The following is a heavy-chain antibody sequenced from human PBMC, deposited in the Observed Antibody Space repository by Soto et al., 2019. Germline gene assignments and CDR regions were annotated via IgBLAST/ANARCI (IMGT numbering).Heavy chain of an antibody. V-gene: IGHV3-23*01. J-gene: IGHJ4*02. CDR2: IRCCGGST. D-gene: IGHD6-19*01. CDR1: GFNFKKFA. Sequence: EVQLLESGGGVVQPGGSLRLSCVGSGFNFKKFAIRWVRQAPGEGPEGVSGIRCCGGSTSYADSVKGRFSIARDDSTNTLSLQMNNLRVEDTAQYYCAKADGEQWLLPHLDKWGQGTLVTVS. CDR3: AKADGEQWLLPHLDK.